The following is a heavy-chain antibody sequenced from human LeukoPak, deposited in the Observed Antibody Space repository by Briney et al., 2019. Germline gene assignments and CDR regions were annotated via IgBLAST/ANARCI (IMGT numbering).Heavy chain of an antibody. CDR3: AKDLAVAGFDY. V-gene: IGHV3-66*01. J-gene: IGHJ4*02. CDR1: GFTVSSNY. D-gene: IGHD6-19*01. CDR2: IYSGGST. Sequence: GGSLRLSCAASGFTVSSNYMSWVRQAPGKGLEWVSVIYSGGSTYYADSVKGRFTISRDNSKNTLYLQMNSLRAEDTAVYYCAKDLAVAGFDYWGQGTLVTVSS.